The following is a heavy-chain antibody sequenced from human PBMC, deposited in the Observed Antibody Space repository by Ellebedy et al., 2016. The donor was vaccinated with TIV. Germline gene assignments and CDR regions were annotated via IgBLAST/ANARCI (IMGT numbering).Heavy chain of an antibody. Sequence: ASVKVSXXASGYTFTSYYMHWVRQAPGQGLEWMGWISAYNGNTNYAQKFQGRVTMTRDTSISTAYMELSRLRSDDTAVYYCASVSPVPAAKPGVFQHWGQGTLVTVSS. D-gene: IGHD2-2*01. V-gene: IGHV1-2*02. CDR1: GYTFTSYY. CDR3: ASVSPVPAAKPGVFQH. CDR2: ISAYNGNT. J-gene: IGHJ1*01.